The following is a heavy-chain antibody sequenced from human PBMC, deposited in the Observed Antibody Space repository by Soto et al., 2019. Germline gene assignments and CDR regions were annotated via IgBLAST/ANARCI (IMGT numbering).Heavy chain of an antibody. Sequence: GGSLRLSCAASGFTFSSYGMHWVRQAPGKGLEWVAVISYDGSNKYYADSVKGRFTISRDNSKNTLYLQMNSLRAEDTAVYYCAKSPSEGRFVEGLSWRYYYGMDVWGQGTTVTVAS. CDR2: ISYDGSNK. CDR3: AKSPSEGRFVEGLSWRYYYGMDV. J-gene: IGHJ6*02. CDR1: GFTFSSYG. D-gene: IGHD3-3*01. V-gene: IGHV3-30*18.